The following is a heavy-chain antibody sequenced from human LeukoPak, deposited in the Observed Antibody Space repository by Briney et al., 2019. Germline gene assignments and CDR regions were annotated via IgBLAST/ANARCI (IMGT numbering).Heavy chain of an antibody. CDR1: GGSFSGYY. CDR2: IDHSGST. D-gene: IGHD3-3*01. Sequence: PSETLSLTCAVYGGSFSGYYWSWIRQPPGKGLEWIGEIDHSGSTNYSPSLKSQITISVDTSKNQFSLKLSSVTAADTAVYYCARGPGRVLRFLEWFSDAFDIWGQGTMVTVSS. V-gene: IGHV4-34*01. J-gene: IGHJ3*02. CDR3: ARGPGRVLRFLEWFSDAFDI.